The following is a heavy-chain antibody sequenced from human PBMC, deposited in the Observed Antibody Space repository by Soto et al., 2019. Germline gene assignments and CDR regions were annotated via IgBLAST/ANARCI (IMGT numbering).Heavy chain of an antibody. CDR2: IRSKANSYAT. CDR3: TRLAGIAAAGTLGSPHYYYGMDV. J-gene: IGHJ6*02. CDR1: GFTFSSYA. D-gene: IGHD6-13*01. V-gene: IGHV3-73*01. Sequence: GGSLRLSCAASGFTFSSYAMSWVRQASGKGLEWVGRIRSKANSYATAYAASVKGRFTISRDDSKNTAYLQMNSLKTEDTAVYYCTRLAGIAAAGTLGSPHYYYGMDVWGQGTTVTVSS.